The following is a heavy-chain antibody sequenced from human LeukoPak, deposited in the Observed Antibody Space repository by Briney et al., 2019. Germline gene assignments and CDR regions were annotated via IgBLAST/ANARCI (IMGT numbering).Heavy chain of an antibody. V-gene: IGHV3-11*01. CDR2: ISSSGSTI. D-gene: IGHD6-19*01. J-gene: IGHJ4*02. CDR1: GFTFSDYY. Sequence: PGGSLRLSCAASGFTFSDYYMSWIRQAPGKGLEWVSYISSSGSTIYYADSVKGRFTISRDNSKNTLYLQMNSLRAEDTAVCYCARIAVAGTCDYWGQGTLVTASS. CDR3: ARIAVAGTCDY.